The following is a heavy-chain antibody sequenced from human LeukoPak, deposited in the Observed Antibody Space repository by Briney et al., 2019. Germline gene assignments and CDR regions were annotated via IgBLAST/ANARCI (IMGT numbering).Heavy chain of an antibody. CDR2: IRYDGSNK. J-gene: IGHJ4*02. D-gene: IGHD3-10*01. CDR3: AKDRYYYGSGSYFRSDY. Sequence: PGGSLRLSCAASGFTFSSYGMHWFRQAPGKGLEWVAFIRYDGSNKYYADSVKGRFTISRDNSKNTLYLQMNSLRAEDTAVYYCAKDRYYYGSGSYFRSDYWGQGTLVTVSS. V-gene: IGHV3-30*02. CDR1: GFTFSSYG.